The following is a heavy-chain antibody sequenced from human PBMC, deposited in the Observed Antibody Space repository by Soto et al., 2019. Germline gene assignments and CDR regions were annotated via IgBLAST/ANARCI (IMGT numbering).Heavy chain of an antibody. CDR3: ASDYDSSGYFGY. D-gene: IGHD3-22*01. CDR1: GGSFSGYY. V-gene: IGHV4-34*01. Sequence: QVQLQQWGAGLLKPSETLSLTCAVYGGSFSGYYWSWIRQPPGKGLEWIGEINHSGSTNYNPSLKSRVTISVDTSKNQFSLKLSSVTAADTAVYYCASDYDSSGYFGYWGQGTLVTVSS. CDR2: INHSGST. J-gene: IGHJ4*02.